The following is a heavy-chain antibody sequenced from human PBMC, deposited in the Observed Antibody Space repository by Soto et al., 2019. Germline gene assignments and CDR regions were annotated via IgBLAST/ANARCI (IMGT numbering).Heavy chain of an antibody. CDR2: INHSGST. CDR3: ARESISAAAGY. Sequence: QVQLQQWGAGLLKPSETLSLTCAVYGGSFSGYYWSWIRQPPGKGLEWIGEINHSGSTNYNTSRKSRVTVSVDTSKNQFSLKLSSVTAADTAVYYCARESISAAAGYWGQGTLVTVSS. CDR1: GGSFSGYY. J-gene: IGHJ4*02. D-gene: IGHD6-13*01. V-gene: IGHV4-34*01.